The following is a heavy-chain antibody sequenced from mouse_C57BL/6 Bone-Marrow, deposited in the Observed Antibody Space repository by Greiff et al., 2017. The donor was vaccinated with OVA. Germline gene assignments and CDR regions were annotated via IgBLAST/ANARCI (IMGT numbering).Heavy chain of an antibody. CDR1: GYTFTDYN. D-gene: IGHD1-1*01. Sequence: VQLQQSGPELVKPGASVKMSCKASGYTFTDYNMHWVKQSHGKSLEWIGYINPNNGGTSYNQKFKGKATLPVNKSSSTAYMELRSLTSEDSAVYYCARYYGSSYGFAYWGQGTLVTVSA. V-gene: IGHV1-22*01. CDR2: INPNNGGT. J-gene: IGHJ3*01. CDR3: ARYYGSSYGFAY.